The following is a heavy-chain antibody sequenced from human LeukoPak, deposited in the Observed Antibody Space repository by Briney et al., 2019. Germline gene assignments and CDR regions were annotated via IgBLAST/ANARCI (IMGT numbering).Heavy chain of an antibody. D-gene: IGHD3-22*01. V-gene: IGHV6-1*01. Sequence: SQTLSLTCAISGDSVSSNSAAWNWIRQSPSRGLEWLGRTYYRSKWYNDYAASVKSRITINPDTSKNQFSLQLNSVTPEDTAVYYCARVVDYYDSSGYHFTYYFDYWGQGTLVTVSS. CDR2: TYYRSKWYN. J-gene: IGHJ4*02. CDR1: GDSVSSNSAA. CDR3: ARVVDYYDSSGYHFTYYFDY.